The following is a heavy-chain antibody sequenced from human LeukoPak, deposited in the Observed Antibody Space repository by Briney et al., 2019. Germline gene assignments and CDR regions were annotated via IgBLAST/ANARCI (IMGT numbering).Heavy chain of an antibody. V-gene: IGHV1-8*01. J-gene: IGHJ4*02. D-gene: IGHD4-17*01. Sequence: GASVKVSCKASGYTFTSYDMNWVRQATGQGLEWMGWMNPNRSNTGYAQKLQGRVTMTRNTSISTAYMELSSLRSEDTAVYYCARGTTVTDFDYWGQGTLVTVSS. CDR1: GYTFTSYD. CDR3: ARGTTVTDFDY. CDR2: MNPNRSNT.